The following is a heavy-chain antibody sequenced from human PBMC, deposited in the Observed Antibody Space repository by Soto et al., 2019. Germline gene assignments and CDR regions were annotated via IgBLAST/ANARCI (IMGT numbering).Heavy chain of an antibody. J-gene: IGHJ4*02. CDR3: ARGDSNTCYLDYFAN. CDR2: IYYSGIA. Sequence: PSETLSLACTVSGGSISTYYWSWIRQPLGKGLEWIGYIYYSGIANYNPSLKSRVTISVDTSKNQFSLKLRSVTAADTAVYYCARGDSNTCYLDYFANWGQGALVTVSS. CDR1: GGSISTYY. V-gene: IGHV4-59*01. D-gene: IGHD6-13*01.